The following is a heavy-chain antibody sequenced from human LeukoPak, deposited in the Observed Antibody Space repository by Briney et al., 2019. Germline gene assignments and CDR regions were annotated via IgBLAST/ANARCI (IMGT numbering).Heavy chain of an antibody. V-gene: IGHV3-66*01. Sequence: PGESLKISCAASGFTVSNNCMNWVRQAPGNGLEWVSLIYSDGSTYYADSVKGRFTISRDHSKNTLYLQMNSLRAEDTAVYYCARDPSAVRANTYAWRQGTLVTVSS. CDR3: ARDPSAVRANTYA. J-gene: IGHJ5*02. CDR2: IYSDGST. CDR1: GFTVSNNC. D-gene: IGHD2-2*01.